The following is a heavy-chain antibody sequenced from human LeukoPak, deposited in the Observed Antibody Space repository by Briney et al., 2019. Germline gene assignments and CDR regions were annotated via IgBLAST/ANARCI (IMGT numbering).Heavy chain of an antibody. Sequence: GGSLRLSCAASGFTFSDYYRRWIRQAPGKGLEWVSYISSSGSTIYYADSVRGRFTISRDNAKNSLYLQMNSLRAEDTAVYYCARERPEYYDFWSGYSDYWGQGTLVTVSS. J-gene: IGHJ4*02. CDR3: ARERPEYYDFWSGYSDY. V-gene: IGHV3-11*04. CDR2: ISSSGSTI. D-gene: IGHD3-3*01. CDR1: GFTFSDYY.